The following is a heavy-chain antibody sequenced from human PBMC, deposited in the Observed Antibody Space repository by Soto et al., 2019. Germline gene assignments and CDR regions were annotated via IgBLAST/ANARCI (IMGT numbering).Heavy chain of an antibody. D-gene: IGHD1-26*01. V-gene: IGHV4-4*07. CDR1: GGSISNYY. CDR3: ARFHPLGGTSSPNAFDI. Sequence: QVQLQEPGPGLVKPSETLSLTCTVSGGSISNYYWNWIRQPAGKGLEWIGRIYSSGTTIYNPTLESRVTMSLDTSKNQVSLKRSSVTAADTAVYFCARFHPLGGTSSPNAFDIWGQGTMVTVSS. CDR2: IYSSGTT. J-gene: IGHJ3*02.